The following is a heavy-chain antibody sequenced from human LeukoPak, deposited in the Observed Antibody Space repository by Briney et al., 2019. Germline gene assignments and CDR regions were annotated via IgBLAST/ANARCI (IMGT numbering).Heavy chain of an antibody. CDR3: AREGIVGAKDAFDI. Sequence: PSETLSLTCTVSGGSISSYYWSWIRQPAGKGLEWIGRIYTSGSTNYNPSLKSRVTMSVDTSKNQFSLKLSSVIAADTAVYYCAREGIVGAKDAFDIWGQGTMVTVSS. CDR1: GGSISSYY. D-gene: IGHD1-26*01. CDR2: IYTSGST. V-gene: IGHV4-4*07. J-gene: IGHJ3*02.